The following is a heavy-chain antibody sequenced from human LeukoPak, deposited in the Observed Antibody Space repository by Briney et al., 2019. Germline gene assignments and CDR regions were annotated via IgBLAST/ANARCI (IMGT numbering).Heavy chain of an antibody. J-gene: IGHJ4*02. CDR2: IYSGSST. CDR3: AGGGGHIVVVTAMYYFDY. CDR1: GFTVSSNY. V-gene: IGHV3-53*01. D-gene: IGHD2-21*02. Sequence: PGGSLRLSCAASGFTVSSNYMNWVRQAPGKGLEWVSVIYSGSSTYYANSVKGRFTISRDNSKNTLYLQMNSLRVEDTAVYYCAGGGGHIVVVTAMYYFDYWGQGTLVTVSS.